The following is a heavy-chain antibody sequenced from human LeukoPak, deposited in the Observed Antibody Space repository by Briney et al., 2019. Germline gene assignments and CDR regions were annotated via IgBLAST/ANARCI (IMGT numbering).Heavy chain of an antibody. D-gene: IGHD3-9*01. CDR2: FDPEDGET. CDR3: ATHDYDILTGYYPPDYFDY. Sequence: ASVTVSCKASGGTFSSYAISWVRQAPGKGLEWMGGFDPEDGETIYAQKFQGRVTMTEDTSTDTAYMELSSLRSEDTAVYYCATHDYDILTGYYPPDYFDYWGQGTLVTVSS. CDR1: GGTFSSYA. V-gene: IGHV1-24*01. J-gene: IGHJ4*02.